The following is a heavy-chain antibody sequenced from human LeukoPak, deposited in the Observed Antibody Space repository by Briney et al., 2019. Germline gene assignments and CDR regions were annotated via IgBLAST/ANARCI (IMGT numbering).Heavy chain of an antibody. J-gene: IGHJ4*02. CDR3: ACLGSWLAVGDY. CDR1: GFTFSSYS. Sequence: PGGSLRLSCAASGFTFSSYSMNWVRQAPGKGLEWVSSISSSSSYIYYADSVKGRFTISRDNAKNSLYLQMNSLRAEDTAVYYCACLGSWLAVGDYWGQGTLVTVSS. V-gene: IGHV3-21*01. D-gene: IGHD6-19*01. CDR2: ISSSSSYI.